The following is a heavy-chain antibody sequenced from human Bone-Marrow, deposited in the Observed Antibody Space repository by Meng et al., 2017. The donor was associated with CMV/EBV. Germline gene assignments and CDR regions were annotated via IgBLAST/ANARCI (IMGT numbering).Heavy chain of an antibody. CDR2: ISAYNGNT. CDR3: ARVVMTTRPPGGFYP. D-gene: IGHD4-11*01. V-gene: IGHV1-18*01. Sequence: ASVKVSCKASGGTFSSYAISWVRQAPGQGLEWMGWISAYNGNTNYAQKLQGRVTMTTDTSTSTAYMELRSLRSDDTAVYYCARVVMTTRPPGGFYPCGQGTLVTVSS. J-gene: IGHJ5*02. CDR1: GGTFSSYA.